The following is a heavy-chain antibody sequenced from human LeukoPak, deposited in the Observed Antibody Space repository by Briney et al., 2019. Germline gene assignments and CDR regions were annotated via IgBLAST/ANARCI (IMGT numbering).Heavy chain of an antibody. D-gene: IGHD1-26*01. V-gene: IGHV4-59*01. CDR2: IYYSGST. J-gene: IGHJ5*02. CDR1: GVSISSYY. CDR3: AGGRSYWDLDWFDP. Sequence: SETLSLTCTVSGVSISSYYWSWIRQPPGKGLEWMGHIYYSGSTNYNPSLKSRVTISVNTSKNQFSLKVSSVTAADTAVYYCAGGRSYWDLDWFDPWGQGTLVTVSS.